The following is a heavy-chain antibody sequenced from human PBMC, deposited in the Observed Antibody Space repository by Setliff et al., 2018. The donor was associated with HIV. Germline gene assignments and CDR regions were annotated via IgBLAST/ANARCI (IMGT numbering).Heavy chain of an antibody. J-gene: IGHJ4*02. CDR2: IFYSGTT. Sequence: SETLSLTCTVSGGSINSYYWSWIRQPPGKGLEWIGYIFYSGTTSYNPSLKSRVTISVDTSKNQFSLKLSSVTAADTAVYYCARVQVGGYNFYFDYWGQGTLVTVSS. CDR3: ARVQVGGYNFYFDY. D-gene: IGHD5-12*01. V-gene: IGHV4-59*08. CDR1: GGSINSYY.